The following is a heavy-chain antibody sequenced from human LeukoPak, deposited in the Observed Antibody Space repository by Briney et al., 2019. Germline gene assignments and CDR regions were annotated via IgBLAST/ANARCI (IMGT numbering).Heavy chain of an antibody. J-gene: IGHJ4*02. Sequence: GGSLRLSCAASGFTFTSYAMSWVRQAPGKGLEWVSGISGGGGSTYYADSVKGRFSISRDNSKHNLYLQMNSLRAEDTAVYYCAKASHYDILTGRHSARLWYFDYWGQGTLVTVSS. D-gene: IGHD3-9*01. CDR2: ISGGGGST. CDR3: AKASHYDILTGRHSARLWYFDY. V-gene: IGHV3-23*01. CDR1: GFTFTSYA.